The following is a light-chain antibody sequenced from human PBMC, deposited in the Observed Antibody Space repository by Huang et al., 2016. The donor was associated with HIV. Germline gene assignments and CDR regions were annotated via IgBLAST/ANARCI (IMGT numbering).Light chain of an antibody. Sequence: DIQMTQSPSALSASVGDRVTITCRTSQSIGTWLDWYQQKPWKPPKLLIYQASTLQGGVPSRFGGGGSGTEFTLTISSLQPDDFATYFCQPYNSYSGKFGQGTKVE. CDR1: QSIGTW. CDR2: QAS. V-gene: IGKV1-5*03. CDR3: QPYNSYSGK. J-gene: IGKJ1*01.